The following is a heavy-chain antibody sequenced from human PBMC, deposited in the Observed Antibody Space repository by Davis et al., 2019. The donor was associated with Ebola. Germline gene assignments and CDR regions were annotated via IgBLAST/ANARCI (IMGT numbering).Heavy chain of an antibody. CDR2: IYYSGST. D-gene: IGHD2-21*02. Sequence: SETLSLTCAVYGGSFSGYYWSWIRQPPGKGLEWIGYIYYSGSTNYNPSLKSRVTMSVDTSKNQFSLKLSSVTAADTAVYYCARDLTRGDAFDIWGQGTMVSVSS. V-gene: IGHV4-59*12. J-gene: IGHJ3*02. CDR1: GGSFSGYY. CDR3: ARDLTRGDAFDI.